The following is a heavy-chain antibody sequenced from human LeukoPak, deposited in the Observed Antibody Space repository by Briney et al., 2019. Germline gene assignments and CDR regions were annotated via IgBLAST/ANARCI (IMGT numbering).Heavy chain of an antibody. D-gene: IGHD2-15*01. CDR1: GGTFSSYA. J-gene: IGHJ6*03. Sequence: ASVKVSCKASGGTFSSYAISWVRQAPGQGLEWMGGIIPIFGTANYAQKFQGRVTITTDESTSTAYMELSSLRSEDTAVYYCVRVGYCSGGSCYYYYMDVWGKGTTVTVSS. V-gene: IGHV1-69*05. CDR2: IIPIFGTA. CDR3: VRVGYCSGGSCYYYYMDV.